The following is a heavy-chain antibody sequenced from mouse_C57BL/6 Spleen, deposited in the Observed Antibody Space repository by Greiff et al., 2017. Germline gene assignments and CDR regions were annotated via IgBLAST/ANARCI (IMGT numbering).Heavy chain of an antibody. CDR3: AKNGGGNYGYFDG. CDR2: IWRGGST. J-gene: IGHJ1*03. Sequence: QVQLKESGPGLVQPSQSLSITCTVSGFSLTSYGVHWVRQSPGQGLEWLGVIWRGGSTDYNAAFMSRLSITKDNSKSQVFFKMNSLQADDTAIYYCAKNGGGNYGYFDGWGTGTTVTVSS. D-gene: IGHD2-1*01. CDR1: GFSLTSYG. V-gene: IGHV2-5*01.